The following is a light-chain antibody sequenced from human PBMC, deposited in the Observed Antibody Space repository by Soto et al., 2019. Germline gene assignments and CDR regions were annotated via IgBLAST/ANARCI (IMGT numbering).Light chain of an antibody. J-gene: IGKJ1*01. V-gene: IGKV1-5*03. CDR3: QQYNNYPWT. CDR2: KAS. Sequence: DIQKTQSASTLSASVGDRVTITCRASQSISSWLAWYQQKPGKAPKLLIYKASSLESGVPSRFSGSGSGTEFTLTISSLQPDDFATYYCQQYNNYPWTFGQGTKV. CDR1: QSISSW.